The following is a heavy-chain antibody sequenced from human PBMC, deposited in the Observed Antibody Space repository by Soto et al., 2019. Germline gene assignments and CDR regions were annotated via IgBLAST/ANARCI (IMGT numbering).Heavy chain of an antibody. D-gene: IGHD2-2*01. CDR1: GFTFSSYA. CDR2: ISGSGGST. Sequence: GGSLRLSCAASGFTFSSYAMSWVRQAPGKGLEWVSAISGSGGSTYYADSVKGRFTISRDNSKNTLYLQMNSLRAEDTAVYYCALCPRAAIVNNWFDPWGQGTLVTVSS. J-gene: IGHJ5*02. V-gene: IGHV3-23*01. CDR3: ALCPRAAIVNNWFDP.